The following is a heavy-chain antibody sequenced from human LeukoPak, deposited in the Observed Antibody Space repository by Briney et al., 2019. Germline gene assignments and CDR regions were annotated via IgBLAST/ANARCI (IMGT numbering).Heavy chain of an antibody. V-gene: IGHV4-61*02. D-gene: IGHD2-2*01. CDR1: GGSISSGSYY. Sequence: SQTLSLTCTVSGGSISSGSYYWSWNRQPAGKGLEWIGRIYTSGSTNYNPSLKSRVTISVDTSKNQFSLKLSSVTAADTAVYYCARDIGYCSSTSCPRVDNWFDPWGQGTLVTVSS. CDR3: ARDIGYCSSTSCPRVDNWFDP. J-gene: IGHJ5*02. CDR2: IYTSGST.